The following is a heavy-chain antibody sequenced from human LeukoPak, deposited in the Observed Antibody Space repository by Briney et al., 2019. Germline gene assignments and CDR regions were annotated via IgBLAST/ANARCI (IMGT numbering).Heavy chain of an antibody. CDR1: GFTFSTYW. CDR3: TREGAAGIYY. Sequence: GGSLRLSCAASGFTFSTYWMSWVRQAPGKGLEWVANIKQDGSEKYYLDSVKGRFTISRDNAKNSLYLQMNSLRAEETAVYFCTREGAAGIYYWGQGTLVTASS. J-gene: IGHJ4*02. V-gene: IGHV3-7*01. D-gene: IGHD6-13*01. CDR2: IKQDGSEK.